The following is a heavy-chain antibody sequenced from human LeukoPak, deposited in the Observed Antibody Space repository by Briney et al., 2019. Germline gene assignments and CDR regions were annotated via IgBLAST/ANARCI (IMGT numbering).Heavy chain of an antibody. CDR1: GGSISSYY. Sequence: SETLSLTCTVSGGSISSYYWSWIRQPPGKGLEWIGYISYSGSTNYNPSLVGRVTISVDTSKNQFSLKLSSVTAADTAVYYCARFSDSSGYSWGQGTLVTVSS. J-gene: IGHJ4*02. D-gene: IGHD3-22*01. CDR2: ISYSGST. CDR3: ARFSDSSGYS. V-gene: IGHV4-59*12.